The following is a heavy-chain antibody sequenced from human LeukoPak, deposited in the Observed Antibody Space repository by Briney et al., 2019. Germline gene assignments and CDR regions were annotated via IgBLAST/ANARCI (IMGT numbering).Heavy chain of an antibody. CDR3: ARGADYGNYVGYFQH. V-gene: IGHV4-34*01. CDR2: INHSGST. CDR1: GGSFSGYY. D-gene: IGHD4-11*01. Sequence: SETLSLTCAVYGGSFSGYYWSWIRQPPGKGLEWIGEINHSGSTNYNPSLKSRVTISVDMSKNQFSLKLSSVTAADTAVYYCARGADYGNYVGYFQHWGQGTLVTVSS. J-gene: IGHJ1*01.